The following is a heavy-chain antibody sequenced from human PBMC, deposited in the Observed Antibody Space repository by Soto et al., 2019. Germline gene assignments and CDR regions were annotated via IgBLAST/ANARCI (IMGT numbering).Heavy chain of an antibody. CDR1: GFTFSSYS. CDR3: ARANYYGSPGDFDY. J-gene: IGHJ4*02. Sequence: EVQLVESGGGLVQPGGSLRLSCAASGFTFSSYSMNWGRQAPVKGLEWVSYISSSSSTIYYADSVKGRFTISRDNAKNALYLQMNSLRAEDTAVYYCARANYYGSPGDFDYWGQGTLVTVSS. V-gene: IGHV3-48*01. D-gene: IGHD3-10*01. CDR2: ISSSSSTI.